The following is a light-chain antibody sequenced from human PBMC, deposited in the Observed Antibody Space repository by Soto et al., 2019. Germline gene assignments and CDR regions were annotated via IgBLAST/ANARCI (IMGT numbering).Light chain of an antibody. CDR3: QQYNTLNT. V-gene: IGKV3-15*01. CDR2: NVS. Sequence: EKGKTRWPANPSKKKGQRATLSCRASQNVNSNLAWYQQKPGHAPSLLMSNVSPRATGFPARFSGSGSGTEFTLTISSLQSEDSAIYYCQQYNTLNTFGQGTKVDIK. CDR1: QNVNSN. J-gene: IGKJ2*01.